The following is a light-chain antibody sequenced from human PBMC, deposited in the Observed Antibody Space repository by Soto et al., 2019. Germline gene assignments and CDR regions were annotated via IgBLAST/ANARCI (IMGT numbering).Light chain of an antibody. CDR3: QQYNNWPAIT. Sequence: EIVMTQSPATLSVSPGERATLSCRASQSVRSNLAWYQQKPGQAPRLLIYGASTRATGIPATFSGSGSGTQFTLTISSLQSEDFAVYYCQQYNNWPAITFGQGTRLE. J-gene: IGKJ5*01. CDR1: QSVRSN. V-gene: IGKV3D-15*01. CDR2: GAS.